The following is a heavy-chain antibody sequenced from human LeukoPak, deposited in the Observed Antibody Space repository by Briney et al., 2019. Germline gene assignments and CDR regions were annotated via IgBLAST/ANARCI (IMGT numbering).Heavy chain of an antibody. CDR1: GYTFTSYG. CDR2: ISAYNGNT. D-gene: IGHD2-2*01. Sequence: ASVKVSCKASGYTFTSYGISWVRQAPGQGLEWMGWISAYNGNTNYAQKLQGRVTMTTDTSTSTAYMELRSLRSDDTAVYYCARDPGFLAAAILFDYRGQGTLVTVSS. CDR3: ARDPGFLAAAILFDY. J-gene: IGHJ4*02. V-gene: IGHV1-18*04.